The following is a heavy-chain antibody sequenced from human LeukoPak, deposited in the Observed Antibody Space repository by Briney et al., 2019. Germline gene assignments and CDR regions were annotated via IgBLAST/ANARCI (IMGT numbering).Heavy chain of an antibody. V-gene: IGHV3-21*01. CDR3: ASVTFGGVDNDY. CDR1: GFTFSSYS. J-gene: IGHJ4*02. CDR2: ISSSSYI. Sequence: GGSLRLSCAASGFTFSSYSMNWVRQAPGKGLEWVSSISSSSYIYYADSVKGRFTISRGNAKNSLYLQMNSLRAEDTAVYYCASVTFGGVDNDYWGQGTLVTVSS. D-gene: IGHD3-16*01.